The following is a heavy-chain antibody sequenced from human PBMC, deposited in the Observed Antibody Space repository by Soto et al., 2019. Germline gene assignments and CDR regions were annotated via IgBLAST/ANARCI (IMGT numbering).Heavy chain of an antibody. CDR3: ARGPGYYDSSGYYSPGAFDI. CDR2: GDT. J-gene: IGHJ3*02. D-gene: IGHD3-22*01. Sequence: GDTNYAQKFQGRVTMTRDTSISTAYMELSRLRSDDTAVYYCARGPGYYDSSGYYSPGAFDIWGQGTMVTVSS. V-gene: IGHV1-2*02.